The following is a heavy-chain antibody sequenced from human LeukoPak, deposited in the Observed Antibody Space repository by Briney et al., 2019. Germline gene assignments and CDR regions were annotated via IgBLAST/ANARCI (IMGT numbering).Heavy chain of an antibody. V-gene: IGHV3-33*01. Sequence: QPGRSLRLSCAASGFTFSSYGMHWVCQAPGKGLEWVAVIWYDGSNTYYADSVKGRFTISRDNSKNTLYLQMNSLRAEDTAVYYCARIGYCSGGSCYWVYFDYWGQGTLVTVSS. CDR3: ARIGYCSGGSCYWVYFDY. CDR1: GFTFSSYG. CDR2: IWYDGSNT. J-gene: IGHJ4*02. D-gene: IGHD2-15*01.